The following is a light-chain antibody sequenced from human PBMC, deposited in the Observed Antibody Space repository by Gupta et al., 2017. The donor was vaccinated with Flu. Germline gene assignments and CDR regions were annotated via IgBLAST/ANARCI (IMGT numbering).Light chain of an antibody. CDR2: RNN. CDR3: AAEDDSRSGRV. V-gene: IGLV1-47*01. Sequence: QSVLTQPPSASGTPGQRVTISCSGSSSNIGSNYVYWYQQRPASAPNLLLYRNNRRSSGVPASFSGSKFGTSASMATIGLRAEDEADYYCAAEDDSRSGRVFGGGTKLTVL. CDR1: SSNIGSNY. J-gene: IGLJ3*02.